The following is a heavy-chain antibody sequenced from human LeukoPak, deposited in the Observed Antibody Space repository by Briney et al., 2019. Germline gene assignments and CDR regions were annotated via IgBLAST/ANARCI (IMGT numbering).Heavy chain of an antibody. V-gene: IGHV1-2*02. J-gene: IGHJ4*02. Sequence: ASVKVSCKASGYTFTGYYMHWVRQAPGQGLEWMGWINPNSGGTNYAQKFQGRVTMTRDTSISTAYTELSRLRSDDTAVYYCARDPYDSSSYYYSYFDYWGQGTLVTVSS. CDR1: GYTFTGYY. D-gene: IGHD3-22*01. CDR2: INPNSGGT. CDR3: ARDPYDSSSYYYSYFDY.